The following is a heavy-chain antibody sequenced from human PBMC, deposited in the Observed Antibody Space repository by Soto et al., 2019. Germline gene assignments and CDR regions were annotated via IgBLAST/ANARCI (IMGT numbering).Heavy chain of an antibody. J-gene: IGHJ3*02. V-gene: IGHV3-23*01. Sequence: GGSLRLSCAASGFTFSSYAMSWVRQAPGKGLEWVSAISGSGGSTYYADSVKGRFTISSDNSKNTLYLQMNSLRAEDTAVYYCAKDHSGWKRGNAFDIWGQGTMVTVSS. D-gene: IGHD6-19*01. CDR2: ISGSGGST. CDR3: AKDHSGWKRGNAFDI. CDR1: GFTFSSYA.